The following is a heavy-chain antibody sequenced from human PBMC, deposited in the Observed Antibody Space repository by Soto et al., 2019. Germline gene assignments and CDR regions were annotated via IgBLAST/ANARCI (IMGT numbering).Heavy chain of an antibody. V-gene: IGHV3-21*01. CDR3: ARDPPTGSTLDWFDS. CDR1: GFSFSSDS. CDR2: ISSSGSFM. J-gene: IGHJ5*01. Sequence: EVQLVESGGGLVKPGGSLRLSCAASGFSFSSDSMGWVRQAPGKGLEWVSSISSSGSFMNYADSVKGRFTISRDNAKNSLYLQMTSLKDEDTAGYYCARDPPTGSTLDWFDSWGQGTLGTVSS. D-gene: IGHD1-7*01.